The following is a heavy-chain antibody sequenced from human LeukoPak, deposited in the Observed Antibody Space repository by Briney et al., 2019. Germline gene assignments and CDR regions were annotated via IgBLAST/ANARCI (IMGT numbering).Heavy chain of an antibody. CDR1: GYTFTCYY. CDR3: ARVKRITMVRGVIISH. CDR2: INPNSGGT. V-gene: IGHV1-2*02. J-gene: IGHJ4*02. Sequence: ASVKVSCKASGYTFTCYYMHWVRQAPGQGLEWMGWINPNSGGTNYAQKFQGRVTMTRDTSISTAYMELSRLRSDDTAVYYCARVKRITMVRGVIISHWGQGTLVTVSS. D-gene: IGHD3-10*01.